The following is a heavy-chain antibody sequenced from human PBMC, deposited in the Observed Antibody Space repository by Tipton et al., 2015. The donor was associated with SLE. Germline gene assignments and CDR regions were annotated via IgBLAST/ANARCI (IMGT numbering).Heavy chain of an antibody. CDR3: VRVYQGSLYVYGAFDV. CDR1: GFTFSNNW. V-gene: IGHV3-7*01. D-gene: IGHD3-16*01. Sequence: GSLRLSCTASGFTFSNNWMTWVRQAPGKGLEWVAHIEPDGSEEFYVDSVRGRFIISRDNAKSSLYLHMNNLSAEDTAVYYCVRVYQGSLYVYGAFDVWCQGTFMTVSS. CDR2: IEPDGSEE. J-gene: IGHJ3*01.